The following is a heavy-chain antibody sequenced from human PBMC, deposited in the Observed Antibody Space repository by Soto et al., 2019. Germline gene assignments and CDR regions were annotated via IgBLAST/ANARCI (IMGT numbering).Heavy chain of an antibody. CDR3: AREARLWLSKGSNYYYYYGMDV. CDR2: IYPVDSDN. Sequence: PGGSLKISCKGSGYSFPSYWIGWVRQMPGKGLGRGGIIYPVDSDNRHSPSFQGQVTISAVKSIRTTYLQWSSLKASATAMYYCAREARLWLSKGSNYYYYYGMDVWGQGTTVTVSS. CDR1: GYSFPSYW. V-gene: IGHV5-51*01. D-gene: IGHD5-18*01. J-gene: IGHJ6*02.